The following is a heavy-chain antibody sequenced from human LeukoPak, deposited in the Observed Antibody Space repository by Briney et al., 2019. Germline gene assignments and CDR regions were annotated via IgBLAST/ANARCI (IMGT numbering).Heavy chain of an antibody. D-gene: IGHD3-10*01. CDR3: ARVSAPIWFGELLDWFDP. CDR2: LNPNSGGT. CDR1: GNTFTGFY. V-gene: IGHV1-2*02. J-gene: IGHJ5*02. Sequence: ASVKVPWKASGNTFTGFYIHWVRQAPGQGLDWIACLNPNSGGTNYAQKFQGRVTMTRDTSITTVFMELSSLRSDDTAVYYCARVSAPIWFGELLDWFDPWGQGTLVTVSS.